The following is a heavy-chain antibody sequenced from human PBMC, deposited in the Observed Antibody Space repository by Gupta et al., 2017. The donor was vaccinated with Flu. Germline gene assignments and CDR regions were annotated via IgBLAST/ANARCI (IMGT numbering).Heavy chain of an antibody. V-gene: IGHV4-4*07. J-gene: IGHJ6*02. Sequence: QVQLQELGPGPVKPSETLSLTCTVSGGSISSYYWSWIRQPAGKGLEWIGRIYTSGSTNYNPSLKSRVTMSVDTSKNQFSLKLSSVTAADTAVYYCARGDLFNWNYGMDVWGQGTTVTVSS. D-gene: IGHD1-20*01. CDR2: IYTSGST. CDR3: ARGDLFNWNYGMDV. CDR1: GGSISSYY.